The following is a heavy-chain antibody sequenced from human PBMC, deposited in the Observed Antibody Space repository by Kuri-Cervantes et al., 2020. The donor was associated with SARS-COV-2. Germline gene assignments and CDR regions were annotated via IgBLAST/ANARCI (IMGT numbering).Heavy chain of an antibody. CDR1: GFTFSSYE. V-gene: IGHV3-48*03. J-gene: IGHJ3*02. CDR3: AKDGGDYDFWSGYYTSGDYDAFDI. Sequence: GGSLRLSCAAAGFTFSSYEMNWVRQAPGKGLEWVSYISSSGSTIYYADSVKGRFTISRDNAKNSLYLQMNSLRAEDTAVYYCAKDGGDYDFWSGYYTSGDYDAFDIWGQGTMVTVSS. D-gene: IGHD3-3*01. CDR2: ISSSGSTI.